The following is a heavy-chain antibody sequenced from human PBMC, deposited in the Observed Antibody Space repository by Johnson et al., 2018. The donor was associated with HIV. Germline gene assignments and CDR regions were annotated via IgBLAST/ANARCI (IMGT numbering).Heavy chain of an antibody. CDR1: GFTFSTYA. J-gene: IGHJ3*02. V-gene: IGHV3-30*04. D-gene: IGHD2-15*01. Sequence: VQLVESGGGVVQPGRSLRLSCAAPGFTFSTYAMHWVRQAPGKGLEWVALISYDGRDKYYADSLKARFTISRENSKNTLYLQMNSLRAEDTAVYYCAKDQSSSAFHALDIWGQGTVVTVS. CDR2: ISYDGRDK. CDR3: AKDQSSSAFHALDI.